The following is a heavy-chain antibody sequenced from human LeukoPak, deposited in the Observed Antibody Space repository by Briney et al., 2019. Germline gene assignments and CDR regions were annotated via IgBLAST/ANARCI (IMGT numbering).Heavy chain of an antibody. CDR1: GYTFNTYC. J-gene: IGHJ4*02. V-gene: IGHV1-18*01. Sequence: ASVKVSCKASGYTFNTYCFTWGRQAPGQGLEWMGWISPYNGNTNYAQKLQGRVTMTTDTSTSTAYLELRSLRSDDTAVYYCARAAAGRGRDYFDYWGQGTLVTVSS. D-gene: IGHD6-13*01. CDR2: ISPYNGNT. CDR3: ARAAAGRGRDYFDY.